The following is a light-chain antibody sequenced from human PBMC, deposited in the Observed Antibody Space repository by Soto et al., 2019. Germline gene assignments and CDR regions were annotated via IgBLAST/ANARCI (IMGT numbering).Light chain of an antibody. Sequence: VLPHSAGTLGLSPGARCTLSWRASQSVSSHVAWYQQRPGQVPRLLINAASIRATDIPNRISGSGSGTEFTLTISSLQSEDFAVYYCQQDNNWPWTFGQGTKV. CDR1: QSVSSH. CDR3: QQDNNWPWT. J-gene: IGKJ1*01. CDR2: AAS. V-gene: IGKV3-15*01.